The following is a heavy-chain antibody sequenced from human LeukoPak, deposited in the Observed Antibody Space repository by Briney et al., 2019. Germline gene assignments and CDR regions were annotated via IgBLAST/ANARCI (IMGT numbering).Heavy chain of an antibody. CDR3: ARHAARSGWYGDLDY. J-gene: IGHJ4*02. CDR1: GGTFSSYA. D-gene: IGHD6-19*01. Sequence: SLKVSCKASGGTFSSYAISWVRQAPGQGLEWMGGSIAIFGTANDAQKCQGRVTITADKSTSTAYMELSSLRSEDTAVYYCARHAARSGWYGDLDYWGQGTLVTVSS. V-gene: IGHV1-69*06. CDR2: SIAIFGTA.